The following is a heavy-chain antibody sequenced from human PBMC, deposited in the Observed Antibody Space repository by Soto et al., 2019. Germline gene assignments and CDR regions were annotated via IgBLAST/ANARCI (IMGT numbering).Heavy chain of an antibody. J-gene: IGHJ4*02. CDR2: ISSSSSYT. D-gene: IGHD2-15*01. CDR1: GFTFSDYY. Sequence: PGGSLRLSCAASGFTFSDYYMSWIRQAPGKGLEWVSYISSSSSYTNYADSVKGRFTISRDNAKNSLYLQMNSLRAEDTAVYYCARDRALGYCSGGSCYPHFDYWGRGTLVTVSS. V-gene: IGHV3-11*06. CDR3: ARDRALGYCSGGSCYPHFDY.